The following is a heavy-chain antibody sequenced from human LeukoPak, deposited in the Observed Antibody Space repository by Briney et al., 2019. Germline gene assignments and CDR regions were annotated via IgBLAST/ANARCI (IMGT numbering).Heavy chain of an antibody. D-gene: IGHD6-19*01. CDR1: GFTFSSYA. CDR2: ISYDGSNK. Sequence: GGSLRLSCGASGFTFSSYAMHWVRQAPGKGLEWVAVISYDGSNKDYADSVKGRFTISRDDSKNTLFLQMNSLRIDDTAVYYCARLKAVAGPHYYFDYWGQGTLVTVPS. V-gene: IGHV3-30*04. J-gene: IGHJ4*02. CDR3: ARLKAVAGPHYYFDY.